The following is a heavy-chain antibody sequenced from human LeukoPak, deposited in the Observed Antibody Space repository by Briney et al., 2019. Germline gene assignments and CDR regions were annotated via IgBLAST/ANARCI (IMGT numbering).Heavy chain of an antibody. Sequence: GGSLRLSCAASGFTFSSYAMHWVRQAPGKGLEWVAVISYDGSNKYYADSVKGRFTISRDNSKNTLYLQMNSLRAEDTAVYYCARDVGGYQRGYFDYWGQGTLVTVSS. D-gene: IGHD3-22*01. V-gene: IGHV3-30-3*01. CDR1: GFTFSSYA. J-gene: IGHJ4*02. CDR3: ARDVGGYQRGYFDY. CDR2: ISYDGSNK.